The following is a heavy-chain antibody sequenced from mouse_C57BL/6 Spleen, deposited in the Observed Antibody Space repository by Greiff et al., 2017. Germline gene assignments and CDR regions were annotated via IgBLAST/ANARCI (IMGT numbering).Heavy chain of an antibody. D-gene: IGHD1-1*01. Sequence: EVKLQESGAELVRPGASVKLSCTASGFNIKDDYMHWVKQRPEQGLEWIGWIDPDDGDTEYASKFQGKATITADTSSNTAYLQLSSLTSEDTAVYYCTGSSYAWFAYWGQGTLVTVSA. V-gene: IGHV14-4*01. CDR1: GFNIKDDY. CDR2: IDPDDGDT. J-gene: IGHJ3*01. CDR3: TGSSYAWFAY.